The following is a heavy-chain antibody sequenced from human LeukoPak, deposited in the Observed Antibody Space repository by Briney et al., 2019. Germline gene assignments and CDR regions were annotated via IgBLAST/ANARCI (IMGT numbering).Heavy chain of an antibody. J-gene: IGHJ4*02. CDR2: IYHSGST. CDR1: GYSISSGYY. CDR3: ARLRFGAFDY. D-gene: IGHD3-3*01. V-gene: IGHV4-38-2*02. Sequence: PSETLSLTCTVSGYSISSGYYWGWIRQPPGKGLEWIGSIYHSGSTYYNPSLKSRVTIPVDTSKNQFSLKLSSVTAADTAVYYCARLRFGAFDYWGQGTLVTVSS.